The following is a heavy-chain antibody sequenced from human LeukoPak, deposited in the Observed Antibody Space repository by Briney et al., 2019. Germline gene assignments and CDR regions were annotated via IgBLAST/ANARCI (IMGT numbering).Heavy chain of an antibody. D-gene: IGHD6-19*01. CDR2: ISSNGGST. J-gene: IGHJ4*02. Sequence: GGSLRLSCAASGFTFNTYAMHWVRQAPGKGLEYVSAISSNGGSTFYENSVKGRFTISRDNSKNTLYLQMGSLRAEDTAVYYCARRAPGFSSGWLDYWGQGTLVTVSS. CDR1: GFTFNTYA. V-gene: IGHV3-64*01. CDR3: ARRAPGFSSGWLDY.